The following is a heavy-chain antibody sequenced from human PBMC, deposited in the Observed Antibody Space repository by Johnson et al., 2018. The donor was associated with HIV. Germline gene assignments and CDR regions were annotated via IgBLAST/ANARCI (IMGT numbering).Heavy chain of an antibody. D-gene: IGHD5-12*01. CDR3: AREGWLLYAFDI. V-gene: IGHV3-9*01. Sequence: VQLVESGGGLVQPGRSLRLSCAASGFTFDDYAMLWVRQAPGKGLEWVSGVSWNSATIGYADSVKGRFTISRDNVKNTLCLHMSSLTSGDTAVYYCAREGWLLYAFDIWGQGTMVTVSS. CDR2: VSWNSATI. J-gene: IGHJ3*02. CDR1: GFTFDDYA.